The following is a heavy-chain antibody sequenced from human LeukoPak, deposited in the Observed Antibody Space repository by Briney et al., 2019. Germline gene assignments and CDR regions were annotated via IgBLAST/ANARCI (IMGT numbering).Heavy chain of an antibody. CDR2: INHSGST. V-gene: IGHV4-34*01. Sequence: SETLSLTCAVYGGSFSGYYWSWIRQPPGKGLEWVGEINHSGSTNYNPSLKSRVTMSVDTSKNQFSLKLSSVTAADTAVYYCARGDSSSWSFKIWGQGTLVTVSS. CDR3: ARGDSSSWSFKI. J-gene: IGHJ4*02. CDR1: GGSFSGYY. D-gene: IGHD6-13*01.